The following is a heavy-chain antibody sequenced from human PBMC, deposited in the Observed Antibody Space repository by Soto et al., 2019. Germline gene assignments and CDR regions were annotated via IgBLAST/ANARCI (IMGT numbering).Heavy chain of an antibody. J-gene: IGHJ4*02. CDR1: GFTFSSYA. CDR3: ATSLEYSSSWYPYYFDY. Sequence: PGGSLRLSCAASGFTFSSYAMHWVRQAPGKGLEWVAVISYDGSNKYYADSVKGRFTISRDNSKNTLYLQMNSLRAEDTAVYYCATSLEYSSSWYPYYFDYWGQGTLVTVSS. CDR2: ISYDGSNK. V-gene: IGHV3-30-3*01. D-gene: IGHD6-13*01.